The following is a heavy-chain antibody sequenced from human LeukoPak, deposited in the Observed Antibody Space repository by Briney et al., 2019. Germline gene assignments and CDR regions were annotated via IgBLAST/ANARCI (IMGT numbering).Heavy chain of an antibody. Sequence: GGSLRLSCVASGFTFSSYWMSWVRQAPGKGLEWVANIKEDGSEKYYVDSVKGRFTISRDNSKNTLYLQMNSLRAEDTAVYYCAREGNDYYDSSGNFDYWGQGTLVTVSS. V-gene: IGHV3-7*01. CDR3: AREGNDYYDSSGNFDY. D-gene: IGHD3-22*01. CDR2: IKEDGSEK. J-gene: IGHJ4*02. CDR1: GFTFSSYW.